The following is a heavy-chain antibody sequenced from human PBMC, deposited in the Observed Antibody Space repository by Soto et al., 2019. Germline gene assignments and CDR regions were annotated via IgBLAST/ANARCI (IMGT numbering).Heavy chain of an antibody. CDR2: INQDGSEK. CDR3: SGGGGDAF. J-gene: IGHJ4*02. V-gene: IGHV3-7*04. Sequence: EVHLVESGGGLVQTGGSLRLSCAIFESTVSRDWMNWVRQAPGKGLEWVAHINQDGSEKYYVDSVKGRFTISRDNAKKSRYLQMNSVGPADTGMYNCSGGGGDAFWGQGTLVTVSS. D-gene: IGHD3-16*01. CDR1: ESTVSRDW.